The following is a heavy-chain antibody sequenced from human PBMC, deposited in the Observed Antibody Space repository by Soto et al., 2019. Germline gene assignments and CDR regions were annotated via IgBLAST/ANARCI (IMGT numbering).Heavy chain of an antibody. Sequence: VQLLQSGAEVKKPGASVKVSCKASGYAFTSYGISWVRQATVQGLEWMGCISAYNGNTNYSQKLQGRVTMTTDTSTSTAYMQLMSLRSDDTAVYYYASDLHGDPCYWGHLTLVTFSS. D-gene: IGHD4-17*01. CDR3: ASDLHGDPCY. CDR2: ISAYNGNT. J-gene: IGHJ4*01. V-gene: IGHV1-18*01. CDR1: GYAFTSYG.